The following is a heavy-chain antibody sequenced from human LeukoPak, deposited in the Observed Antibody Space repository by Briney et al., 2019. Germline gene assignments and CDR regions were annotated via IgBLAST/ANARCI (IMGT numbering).Heavy chain of an antibody. CDR2: ISYDGNNK. D-gene: IGHD2-15*01. CDR1: GFTFSSYA. CDR3: ARDRCSGGSCRAYNYYYGLDV. V-gene: IGHV3-30*04. J-gene: IGHJ6*04. Sequence: PGGSLRLSCAASGFTFSSYAMHWVRQTPGKGLEWVAVISYDGNNKYYADSVKGRFTISRDNSKNTLYLQMNSLRPGDTSVYYCARDRCSGGSCRAYNYYYGLDVWGEGTTVTVSS.